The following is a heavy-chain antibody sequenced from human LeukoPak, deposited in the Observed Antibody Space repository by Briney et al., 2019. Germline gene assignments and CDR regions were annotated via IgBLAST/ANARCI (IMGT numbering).Heavy chain of an antibody. CDR1: GASTSSLY. J-gene: IGHJ4*02. Sequence: SETPSLTCTVSGASTSSLYWSWIRQPPGKALECIGYISSNGDTNHNPSLRGRVTLSLDTSNNQFSLRLNSVTAADTAVYFCARTARVFDFWGPGTLVTVSS. CDR2: ISSNGDT. V-gene: IGHV4-59*08. D-gene: IGHD2-21*02. CDR3: ARTARVFDF.